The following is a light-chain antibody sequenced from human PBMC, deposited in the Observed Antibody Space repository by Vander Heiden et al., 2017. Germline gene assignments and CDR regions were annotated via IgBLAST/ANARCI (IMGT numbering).Light chain of an antibody. V-gene: IGLV1-40*01. J-gene: IGLJ2*01. Sequence: QSVLTPPPSVSGAPGQRVTISCTGSSSNIGAGYDVHWYQQLPGTAPNLLIYGNSNRPSGVPDRFSGSKSGTSASLAITGLQAEDEADYYCQSYDGSLSGVVFGGGTKLTVL. CDR2: GNS. CDR1: SSNIGAGYD. CDR3: QSYDGSLSGVV.